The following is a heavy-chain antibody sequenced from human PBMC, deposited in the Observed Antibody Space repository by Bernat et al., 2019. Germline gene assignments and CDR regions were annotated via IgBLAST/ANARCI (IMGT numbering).Heavy chain of an antibody. J-gene: IGHJ3*02. Sequence: QVQLQQWGAGLLKPSETLSLTCFVYGGSFSGYYWSWIRQPPGKGLEWIGEINHSGSTNYNPSLKSRVPISVDTSNSQFCLVKGSVCAADTSVDCCGKTDLVRVRADDIWDQGTMVTVTS. CDR3: GKTDLVRVRADDI. CDR1: GGSFSGYY. CDR2: INHSGST. V-gene: IGHV4-34*01. D-gene: IGHD3-10*01.